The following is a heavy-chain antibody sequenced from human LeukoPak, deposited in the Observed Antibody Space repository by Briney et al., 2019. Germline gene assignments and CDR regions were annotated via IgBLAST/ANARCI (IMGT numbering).Heavy chain of an antibody. J-gene: IGHJ4*02. D-gene: IGHD5-18*01. CDR1: GFTFGTYG. CDR2: IISSGGST. CDR3: AKGSGYTYGLYYFEY. V-gene: IGHV3-23*01. Sequence: PGGSLRLSCAASGFTFGTYGMSWVRQAPGKGLEWVSGIISSGGSTYYADSVKGRFTISRDNSKNTLYLQMNSLRAEDTAVYYCAKGSGYTYGLYYFEYWGQGTLITVSS.